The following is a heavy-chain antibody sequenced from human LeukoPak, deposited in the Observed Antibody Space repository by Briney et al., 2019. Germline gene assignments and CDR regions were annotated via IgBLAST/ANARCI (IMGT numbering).Heavy chain of an antibody. CDR3: ARHVSSMVRGLMYFDY. Sequence: SETLSLTCSVSGGSISSSSYYWGWIRQPPGEGLEWIGSPYYSGSTYYNASLKSRVTISVDTYKNQFSLKLNSVTAADTAVYYCARHVSSMVRGLMYFDYWGQGTLVTVSS. J-gene: IGHJ4*02. D-gene: IGHD3-10*01. CDR1: GGSISSSSYY. CDR2: PYYSGST. V-gene: IGHV4-39*01.